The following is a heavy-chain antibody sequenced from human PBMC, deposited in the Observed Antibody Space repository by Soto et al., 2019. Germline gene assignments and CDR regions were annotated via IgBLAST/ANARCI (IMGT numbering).Heavy chain of an antibody. CDR2: IYHSGST. D-gene: IGHD3-10*01. V-gene: IGHV4-4*02. CDR1: GGSISSSNW. CDR3: ARDYMVRGVMRWFDP. J-gene: IGHJ5*02. Sequence: QVQLQESGPGLVKPSGTLSLTCAVSGGSISSSNWWSWVRQPPGKGLEWIGEIYHSGSTNHNPSRKSRVTISVDKSKHQFPLKLSSVTAADTAVYYCARDYMVRGVMRWFDPWGQGTLVTVSS.